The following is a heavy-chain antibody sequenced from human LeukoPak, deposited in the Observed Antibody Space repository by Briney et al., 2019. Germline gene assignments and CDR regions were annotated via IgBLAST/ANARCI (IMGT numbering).Heavy chain of an antibody. CDR2: INHSGST. CDR1: GGSFSGYY. Sequence: SETLSLTCAVYGGSFSGYYWSWIRQPPGKGLEWIGEINHSGSTNYNPSLKSRVTISVDTSKNQFSLKLSSVTAADTAVYYCASTYYDFWSGYFYYGMDVWGQGTTVTVSS. V-gene: IGHV4-34*01. CDR3: ASTYYDFWSGYFYYGMDV. J-gene: IGHJ6*02. D-gene: IGHD3-3*01.